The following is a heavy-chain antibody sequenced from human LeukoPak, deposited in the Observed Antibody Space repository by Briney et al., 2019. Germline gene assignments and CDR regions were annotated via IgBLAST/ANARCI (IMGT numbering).Heavy chain of an antibody. CDR1: GGSISSYY. CDR2: IYYSGST. CDR3: ARTYSSGWYLNWFDP. Sequence: PSETLSLTCTVSGGSISSYYWSWIRQPPGKGLEWIGYIYYSGSTNYNPSLKSRVTISVDTSKNQFSLKLSSVTAADTAVYYCARTYSSGWYLNWFDPWGQGTLVIVSS. J-gene: IGHJ5*02. V-gene: IGHV4-59*01. D-gene: IGHD6-19*01.